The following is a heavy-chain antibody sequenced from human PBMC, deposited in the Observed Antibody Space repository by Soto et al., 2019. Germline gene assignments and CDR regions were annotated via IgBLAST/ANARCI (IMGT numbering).Heavy chain of an antibody. J-gene: IGHJ6*02. CDR2: INNAGST. CDR3: VRENYFYGMDV. V-gene: IGHV3-66*01. Sequence: GVPLSLSCAASAFDASANFMTWVRQAPGRGLEWVSTINNAGSTFYADSVKGRFTISGDNSKNTLYLQMNSLRVEDTAMYYCVRENYFYGMDVWGQGTAVTVSS. CDR1: AFDASANF.